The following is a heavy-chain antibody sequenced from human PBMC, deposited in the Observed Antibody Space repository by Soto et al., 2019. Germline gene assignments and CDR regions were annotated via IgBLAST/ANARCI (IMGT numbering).Heavy chain of an antibody. D-gene: IGHD3-10*02. CDR1: GFTFNTFA. V-gene: IGHV3-23*01. CDR2: IGGSGAST. J-gene: IGHJ5*01. Sequence: GGSLRLSCVASGFTFNTFAISWVRQAPGKGLEWVSGIGGSGASTFYADSVKGRFTISRDNSKNTLYLQMNSLRDEDTAVYYCEKKMFGSFCAGDSWGQGTLVTVSS. CDR3: EKKMFGSFCAGDS.